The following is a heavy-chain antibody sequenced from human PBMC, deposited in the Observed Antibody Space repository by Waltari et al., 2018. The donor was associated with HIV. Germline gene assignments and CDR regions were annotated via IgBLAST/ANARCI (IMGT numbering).Heavy chain of an antibody. CDR3: ARGTDGDALDM. CDR1: GGSVSSSVYY. J-gene: IGHJ3*02. Sequence: QLHLQESGPGLVKPSETLSLTCNVSGGSVSSSVYYWGWIRQPPGKGLEWIGYVDHRGGTKYNPSLQSRVAIFVDTSKNHFSLKLNSVTAADTAVFFCARGTDGDALDMWGQGTMVIVSS. CDR2: VDHRGGT. V-gene: IGHV4-39*02.